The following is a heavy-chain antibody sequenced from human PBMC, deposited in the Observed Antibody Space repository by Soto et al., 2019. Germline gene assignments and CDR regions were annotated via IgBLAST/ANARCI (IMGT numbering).Heavy chain of an antibody. D-gene: IGHD6-13*01. J-gene: IGHJ5*02. CDR3: ARGGSSSWYNWFDL. CDR1: GVSISGYY. CDR2: IHYGGST. V-gene: IGHV4-59*01. Sequence: SETLSLTCTVSGVSISGYYWSWIRQPPGKGLEWIGYIHYGGSTNYKPSLKSRVTISGDTSKNHFSLKLSSVTAADTAVYYCARGGSSSWYNWFDLWGQGTLVPVSS.